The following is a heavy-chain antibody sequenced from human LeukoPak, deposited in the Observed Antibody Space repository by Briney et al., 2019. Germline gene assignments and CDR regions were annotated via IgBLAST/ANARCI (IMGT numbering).Heavy chain of an antibody. D-gene: IGHD3-10*01. V-gene: IGHV4-30-4*01. CDR1: GGSIRNGDFF. J-gene: IGHJ4*02. CDR3: ARFALNSYGSGSYYYFDN. Sequence: SETLSLTCTVSGGSIRNGDFFWSWVRRPPGKGLEWIGYLFYSGSTYVNPSLESRVTMSVDTSKNQFSLKLSSVTAADTALYYRARFALNSYGSGSYYYFDNWGQGTLVIVSS. CDR2: LFYSGST.